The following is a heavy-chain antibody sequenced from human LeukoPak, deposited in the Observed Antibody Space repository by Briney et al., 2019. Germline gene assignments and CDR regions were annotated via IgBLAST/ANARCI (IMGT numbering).Heavy chain of an antibody. Sequence: GESLKISCKGSGYTFASYWIRWVRQMPGKGLEWMGIIYPGDSDTRYSPSFQGQVTISADKSISTAYLQWNSLKASDTAMYYCARQGRAGGYTYGYFDYWGQGTLVTVSS. CDR3: ARQGRAGGYTYGYFDY. J-gene: IGHJ4*02. CDR1: GYTFASYW. CDR2: IYPGDSDT. D-gene: IGHD5-18*01. V-gene: IGHV5-51*01.